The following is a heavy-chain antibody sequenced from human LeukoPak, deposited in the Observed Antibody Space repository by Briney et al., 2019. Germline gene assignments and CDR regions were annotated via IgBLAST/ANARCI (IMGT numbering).Heavy chain of an antibody. CDR2: ISGTSSYT. J-gene: IGHJ4*02. CDR1: GFTFSDYY. D-gene: IGHD6-13*01. CDR3: ARLGSIAAAGTPDY. V-gene: IGHV3-11*06. Sequence: PGGSLRLPCAASGFTFSDYYMSWIRQAPGKGLEWVSYISGTSSYTTYADSVKGRFTISRDNAKNSLYLQMNSLRGEDTAVYYCARLGSIAAAGTPDYWGQGTLVTVSS.